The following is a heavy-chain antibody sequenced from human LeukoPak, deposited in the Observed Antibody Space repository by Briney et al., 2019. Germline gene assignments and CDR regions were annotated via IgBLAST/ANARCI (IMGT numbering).Heavy chain of an antibody. J-gene: IGHJ4*02. CDR1: GFTFSSYS. CDR3: ARAGPGIAAAGRYY. D-gene: IGHD6-13*01. CDR2: ISSSSSFI. Sequence: PGGSLRLSCAASGFTFSSYSMNWVRQAPGKGLEWVSSISSSSSFIYYADSVKGRFTISRDNAKNSLYLQMNSLRAEDTAVYYCARAGPGIAAAGRYYWGQGTLVTVSS. V-gene: IGHV3-21*01.